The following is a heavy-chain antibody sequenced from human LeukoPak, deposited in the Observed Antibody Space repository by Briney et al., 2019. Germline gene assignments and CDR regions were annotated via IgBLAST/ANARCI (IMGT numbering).Heavy chain of an antibody. V-gene: IGHV3-23*01. CDR2: IGGSGTST. CDR1: GFTFSSQA. CDR3: AREAVAGKGAWFDP. Sequence: GGSLRLSCAGSGFTFSSQAMSWVRQAPGRGLEWVSIIGGSGTSTYYADSVKGRFTISRDNSKNTLYLQMNSLRAEDTAVYYCAREAVAGKGAWFDPWGQGTLVTVSS. J-gene: IGHJ5*02. D-gene: IGHD6-19*01.